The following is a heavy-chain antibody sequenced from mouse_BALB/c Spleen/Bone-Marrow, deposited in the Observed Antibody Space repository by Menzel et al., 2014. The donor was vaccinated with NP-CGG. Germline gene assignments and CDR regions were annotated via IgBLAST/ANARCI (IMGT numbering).Heavy chain of an antibody. CDR2: ISYDGSN. V-gene: IGHV3-6*02. Sequence: EVKLMESGPGLVKPSQSLSLTCSVTGYSITSGYYWNWIRQFPGNKLEWMGYISYDGSNDSNPSLKNRISITRDTSENQFFLKLNSVTTEDTATYYCARGFITTVVPFAYWGQGTLVTVSA. CDR1: GYSITSGYY. D-gene: IGHD1-1*01. CDR3: ARGFITTVVPFAY. J-gene: IGHJ3*01.